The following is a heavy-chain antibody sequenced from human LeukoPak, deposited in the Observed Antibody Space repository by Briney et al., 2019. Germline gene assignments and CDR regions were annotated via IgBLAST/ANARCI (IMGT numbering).Heavy chain of an antibody. CDR3: ARGGSGYSYGKIDY. J-gene: IGHJ4*02. CDR2: IKQDGSEK. CDR1: GFTFSNYW. D-gene: IGHD5-18*01. Sequence: GGSLRLSCAAPGFTFSNYWMNWVRQAPGKGLEWVANIKQDGSEKYYVDSVKGRFTISRDNAKNSLYLQMNSLRAEDTAVYYCARGGSGYSYGKIDYWGQGTLVTVSS. V-gene: IGHV3-7*01.